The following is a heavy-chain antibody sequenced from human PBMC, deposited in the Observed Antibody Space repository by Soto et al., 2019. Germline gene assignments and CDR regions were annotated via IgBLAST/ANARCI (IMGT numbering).Heavy chain of an antibody. CDR3: ARSGYSYGHHPLLY. V-gene: IGHV4-31*03. Sequence: QVQLQESGPGLVKPSQTLSLTCTVSGGAISSGGYYWSWIRQHPGKGLEWIGYIYYSGSTYYNPSLTRRVTISVDTSKTPFSLKLSSVTAADTAVYYCARSGYSYGHHPLLYWGQGTLVTVSS. CDR2: IYYSGST. CDR1: GGAISSGGYY. D-gene: IGHD5-18*01. J-gene: IGHJ4*02.